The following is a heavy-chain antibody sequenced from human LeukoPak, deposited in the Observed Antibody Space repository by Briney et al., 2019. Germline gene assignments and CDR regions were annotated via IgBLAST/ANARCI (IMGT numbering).Heavy chain of an antibody. V-gene: IGHV3-48*01. J-gene: IGHJ4*02. CDR1: GFTFSSYS. CDR3: ACGVDFSSGSKRGFDY. CDR2: MRRSSDTI. Sequence: GGSLRLSCAASGFTFSSYSMNWVRQAPGKGLEWVSYMRRSSDTIYYADSVKGRFTISRDNAKSSLFLQMNSLRAEDTAIYYCACGVDFSSGSKRGFDYWGLGTLVTVSS. D-gene: IGHD3-3*01.